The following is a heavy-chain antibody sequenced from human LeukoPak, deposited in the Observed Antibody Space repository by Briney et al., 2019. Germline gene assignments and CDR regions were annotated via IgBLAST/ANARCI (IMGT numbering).Heavy chain of an antibody. CDR1: GFTFSNYA. Sequence: GGSLRLSCAASGFTFSNYAVNWVRQAPGKGLEWVSAIGGSGGSTYYADSVKGRFTISRDNSKNTLYLQMNNLRAEDTAVYYCARQSRNYYFDSWGQGTLVTVSS. D-gene: IGHD1-14*01. CDR3: ARQSRNYYFDS. J-gene: IGHJ4*02. CDR2: IGGSGGST. V-gene: IGHV3-23*01.